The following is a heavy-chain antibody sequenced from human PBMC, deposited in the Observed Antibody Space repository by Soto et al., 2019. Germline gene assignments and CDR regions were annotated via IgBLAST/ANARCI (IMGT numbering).Heavy chain of an antibody. J-gene: IGHJ5*02. CDR3: ARVPDR. D-gene: IGHD2-2*01. CDR2: IYHSGST. CDR1: GGSIGGGGGS. Sequence: PSETLCLTCGVSGGSIGGGGGSWSWIRQPPGKGLEWIGYIYHSGSTYYNPSLKSRVTISVDRSKNQFSLKLSSVTAADTAVYYCARVPDRWGQGTLVTVSS. V-gene: IGHV4-30-2*01.